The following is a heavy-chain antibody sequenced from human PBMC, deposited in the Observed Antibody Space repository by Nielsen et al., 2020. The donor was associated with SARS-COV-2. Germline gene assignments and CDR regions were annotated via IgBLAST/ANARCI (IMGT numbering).Heavy chain of an antibody. J-gene: IGHJ3*02. D-gene: IGHD1-26*01. Sequence: GESLKISCAASGFTFSTYAMSWVRQAPGKGLEWVSTITDTGFATYYADSVKGRFYISRDNSKNTLYLQMNSLRAEDTALYYCAKGRSASYYSALHIWGQGTVVTVSS. CDR2: ITDTGFAT. CDR1: GFTFSTYA. V-gene: IGHV3-23*01. CDR3: AKGRSASYYSALHI.